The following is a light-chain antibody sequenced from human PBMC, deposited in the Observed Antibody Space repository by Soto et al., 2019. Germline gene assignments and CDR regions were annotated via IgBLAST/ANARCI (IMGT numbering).Light chain of an antibody. CDR2: AAS. Sequence: IPLTQSPAFLSASVGDRVTITCRASQAISSYLAWYQQKPGKAPKVLIHAASSLQSGVPSRFSGSGSGTEFTLTISSLKPEDFATYYCQQVNNYPLTFGGGTKVDIK. V-gene: IGKV1-9*01. CDR3: QQVNNYPLT. J-gene: IGKJ4*01. CDR1: QAISSY.